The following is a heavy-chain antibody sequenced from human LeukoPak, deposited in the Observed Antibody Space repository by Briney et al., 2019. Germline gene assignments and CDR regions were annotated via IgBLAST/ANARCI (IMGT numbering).Heavy chain of an antibody. Sequence: GGSLRLSCAASGFTFSSYWMNWVRQAPGKGLVWVSRIASDGSSTTYADSVKGRFSISRDNAKNTLYLQMNSLRVEDTAVYYCARGRPHSNDYWGLGTLVTVSS. J-gene: IGHJ4*02. CDR1: GFTFSSYW. V-gene: IGHV3-74*01. D-gene: IGHD2/OR15-2a*01. CDR2: IASDGSST. CDR3: ARGRPHSNDY.